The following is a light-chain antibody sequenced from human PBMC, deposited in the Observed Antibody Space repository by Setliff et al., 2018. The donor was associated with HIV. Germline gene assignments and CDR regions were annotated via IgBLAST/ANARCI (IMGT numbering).Light chain of an antibody. Sequence: QSVLAQPRSVSGSPGQSVTISCTGTSSDVGGYNYVSWYQQHPGKAPKLMIYDVTKRPSGVPDRFSGSKSGNTASLTISGLQAEDEAHYYCSSYTSDITLVSGGGTKGTVL. CDR2: DVT. CDR1: SSDVGGYNY. CDR3: SSYTSDITLV. V-gene: IGLV2-11*01. J-gene: IGLJ3*02.